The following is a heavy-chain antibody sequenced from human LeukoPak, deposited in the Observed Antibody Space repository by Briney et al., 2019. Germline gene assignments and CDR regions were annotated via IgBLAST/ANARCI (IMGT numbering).Heavy chain of an antibody. Sequence: GGSLRLSCAASGFGFRSYGMHWVRQAPGKGLEWVAVIWYDGSNTYYADSVKGRFTISRDNSKNTLYLQMNSLRAEDTAVYYCTRDIRSTYFDRWGQGTLVTVSS. CDR3: TRDIRSTYFDR. V-gene: IGHV3-33*01. CDR2: IWYDGSNT. CDR1: GFGFRSYG. J-gene: IGHJ4*02. D-gene: IGHD3-3*02.